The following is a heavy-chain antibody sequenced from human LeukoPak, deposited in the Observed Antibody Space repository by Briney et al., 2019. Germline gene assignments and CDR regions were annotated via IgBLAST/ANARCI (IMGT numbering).Heavy chain of an antibody. CDR2: IKEDGSDK. CDR3: ATWGSIFGVTFFDY. V-gene: IGHV3-7*01. J-gene: IGHJ4*02. D-gene: IGHD3-3*01. Sequence: PGGSLRLSCAASGFIFTNYWVTWVRQAPGKGLEWVATIKEDGSDKHYVDSVKGRFTISRDNAKNSLFLQMSSLRADDTAVYYCATWGSIFGVTFFDYWGQGTLVTVSS. CDR1: GFIFTNYW.